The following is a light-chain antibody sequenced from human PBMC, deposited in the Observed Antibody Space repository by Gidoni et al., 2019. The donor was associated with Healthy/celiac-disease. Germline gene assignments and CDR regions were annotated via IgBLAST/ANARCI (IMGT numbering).Light chain of an antibody. Sequence: DIQMTQSPSSVSASVGDRVTITCRASQSISSYLNWYQQKPGKAPKLLIYAASSLESGVPSRFSGSGSGTDFTLTISSLQPEDFATYYCQQNYSTPPTFGGGTKVDIK. V-gene: IGKV1-39*01. J-gene: IGKJ4*01. CDR2: AAS. CDR1: QSISSY. CDR3: QQNYSTPPT.